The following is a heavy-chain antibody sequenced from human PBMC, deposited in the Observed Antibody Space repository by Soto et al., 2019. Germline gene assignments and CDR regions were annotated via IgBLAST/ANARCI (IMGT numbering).Heavy chain of an antibody. V-gene: IGHV1-18*01. CDR1: RYTFTSYG. D-gene: IGHD3-10*01. J-gene: IGHJ6*03. Sequence: ASVKVSCKASRYTFTSYGSSWARQAPGQGLEWMGWISAYNGNTNYAQKLKGRVTITTDTSTSPAYTELSSLRSEDTAVYYCARAIGNRYYYYMAVWGNGTTVTVSS. CDR3: ARAIGNRYYYYMAV. CDR2: ISAYNGNT.